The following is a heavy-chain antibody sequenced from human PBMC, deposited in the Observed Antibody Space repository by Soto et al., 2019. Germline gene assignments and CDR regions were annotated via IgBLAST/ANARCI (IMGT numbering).Heavy chain of an antibody. D-gene: IGHD3-9*01. Sequence: EVQLVESGGGLVQPGGSLRLSCAASGFTFSSYEMNWVRQAPGKGLEWVSYISSSGSTIYYADSVKGRFTISRDNAKNSLYLQMNSLRAEDTAVYYCARDRREPDWSGAFDIWGQGTMVTVSS. J-gene: IGHJ3*02. CDR1: GFTFSSYE. V-gene: IGHV3-48*03. CDR2: ISSSGSTI. CDR3: ARDRREPDWSGAFDI.